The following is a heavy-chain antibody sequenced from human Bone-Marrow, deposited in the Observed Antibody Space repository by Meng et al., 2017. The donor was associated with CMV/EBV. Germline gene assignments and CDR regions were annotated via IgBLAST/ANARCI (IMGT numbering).Heavy chain of an antibody. Sequence: SETLSLTCTVSGGSISSYYWSWIRQPPGKGLEWIGYIYYSGSTNYNPSLKSRVTISVDTSKNQFSLKLSSVTAADTAVYYCARDRGDCSSTSCYPEYFQHWGQGTLATVPS. V-gene: IGHV4-59*01. CDR1: GGSISSYY. CDR2: IYYSGST. D-gene: IGHD2-2*01. J-gene: IGHJ1*01. CDR3: ARDRGDCSSTSCYPEYFQH.